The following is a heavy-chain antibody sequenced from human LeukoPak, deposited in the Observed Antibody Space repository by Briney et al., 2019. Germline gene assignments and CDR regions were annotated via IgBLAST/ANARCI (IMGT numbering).Heavy chain of an antibody. CDR3: ARLRFLEWLFRGSYYFDY. CDR2: IKQDGSEK. J-gene: IGHJ4*02. CDR1: GFTFSSYW. Sequence: GGSLRLSCAASGFTFSSYWMSWVRQAPGKGLEWVANIKQDGSEKYYVDSVKGRFTISRDNAKNSLYLQMNSLRAEDTAVYYCARLRFLEWLFRGSYYFDYWGQGTLVTVSS. V-gene: IGHV3-7*01. D-gene: IGHD3-3*01.